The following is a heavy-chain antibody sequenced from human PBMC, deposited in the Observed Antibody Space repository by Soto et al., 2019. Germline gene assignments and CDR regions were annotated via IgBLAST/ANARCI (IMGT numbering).Heavy chain of an antibody. D-gene: IGHD2-2*01. CDR3: ARNPNGPTTNSFVYCISTSCYPRYYYYGMDV. Sequence: PGGSLRLSCAASGFTFSSYAMHWVRQAPGKGLEWVAVISYDGSNKYYADSVKGRFTISRDNSKNTLYLQMNSLRAEDTAVYYCARNPNGPTTNSFVYCISTSCYPRYYYYGMDVWGQGTTVTVSS. J-gene: IGHJ6*02. CDR2: ISYDGSNK. V-gene: IGHV3-30-3*01. CDR1: GFTFSSYA.